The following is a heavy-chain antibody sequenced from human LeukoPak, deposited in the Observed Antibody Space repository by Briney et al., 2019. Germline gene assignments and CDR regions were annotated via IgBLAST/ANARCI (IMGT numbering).Heavy chain of an antibody. D-gene: IGHD2-21*01. CDR1: GGSINNYF. V-gene: IGHV4-59*01. CDR3: ARGRGPGDLDY. J-gene: IGHJ4*02. CDR2: IYYSRST. Sequence: SETLSLTCAVSGGSINNYFWSWIRQPPGKGLEWIGYIYYSRSTNYNPSLKSRVTISLDTSKNQFSLKLSSVSAADTAVYYCARGRGPGDLDYWGQGTPVTVSS.